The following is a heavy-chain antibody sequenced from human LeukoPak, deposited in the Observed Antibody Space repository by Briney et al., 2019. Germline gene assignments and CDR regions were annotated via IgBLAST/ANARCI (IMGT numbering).Heavy chain of an antibody. D-gene: IGHD4-17*01. CDR3: AKVGDYGDYLGFDY. CDR1: GFTFSSYA. CDR2: ISGSGGST. Sequence: GGSLRLSCAASGFTFSSYAMSWVRQAPGKGLEWVSAISGSGGSTYYADSVKGRFTISRDNSKNRLYLQMNSLRAEDTAVYYCAKVGDYGDYLGFDYWGQGTLVTVSS. V-gene: IGHV3-23*01. J-gene: IGHJ4*02.